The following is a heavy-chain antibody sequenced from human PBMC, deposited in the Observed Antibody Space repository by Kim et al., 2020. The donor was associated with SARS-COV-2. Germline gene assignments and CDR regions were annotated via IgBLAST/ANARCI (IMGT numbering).Heavy chain of an antibody. J-gene: IGHJ4*02. Sequence: GGSLRLSCAASGFTFSSYSMNWVRQAPGKGLEWVSSISSSSSYIYYADSVKGRLTISRDNAKNSLYLQMNSLRAEDTAVYYCARDLSRSTIFGVVISPPYYCDYWGPGTLVTVSS. CDR3: ARDLSRSTIFGVVISPPYYCDY. CDR2: ISSSSSYI. CDR1: GFTFSSYS. D-gene: IGHD3-3*01. V-gene: IGHV3-21*01.